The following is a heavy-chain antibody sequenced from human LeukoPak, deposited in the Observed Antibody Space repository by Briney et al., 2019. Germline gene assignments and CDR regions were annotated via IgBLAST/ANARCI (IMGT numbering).Heavy chain of an antibody. J-gene: IGHJ4*02. CDR2: INHSGST. D-gene: IGHD6-13*01. CDR1: GGSFSGYY. CDR3: ARTKSIAAGFDY. Sequence: SETLSLTCAVYGGSFSGYYWSWIRQPPGKGLEWIGEINHSGSTNYNPSLKSRVTISVDTSKNQFSLKLSSVTAADTAVYYCARTKSIAAGFDYWGQATLVTVSS. V-gene: IGHV4-34*01.